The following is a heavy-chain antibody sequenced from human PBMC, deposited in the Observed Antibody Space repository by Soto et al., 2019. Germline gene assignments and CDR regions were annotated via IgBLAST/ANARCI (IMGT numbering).Heavy chain of an antibody. J-gene: IGHJ6*02. Sequence: PVGSLRLSCAASGFNVGDYEMNWVRQAPGKGLEWISMITSGGTVFYYADSVRGRFAIPRDDTENSLHLQMNSLRVEDTAMYYCARGRYALGVWGQGTTVTVSS. CDR2: ITSGGTVF. D-gene: IGHD3-9*01. CDR3: ARGRYALGV. V-gene: IGHV3-48*03. CDR1: GFNVGDYE.